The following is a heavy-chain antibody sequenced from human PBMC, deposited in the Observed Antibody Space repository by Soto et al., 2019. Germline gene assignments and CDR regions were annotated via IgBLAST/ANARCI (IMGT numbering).Heavy chain of an antibody. CDR1: GGTFSSYA. Sequence: QVQLVQSGAEVKKPGSSVKVSCKAPGGTFSSYAISWVRQAPGQGLEWMGGIIPIFDTTNYAQKFQGRVTITADGSTSTAYMELSSLRSEDTAVYYCARTTYYGSGSYSDFDYWGQGTLVTVSS. CDR2: IIPIFDTT. J-gene: IGHJ4*02. V-gene: IGHV1-69*01. D-gene: IGHD3-10*01. CDR3: ARTTYYGSGSYSDFDY.